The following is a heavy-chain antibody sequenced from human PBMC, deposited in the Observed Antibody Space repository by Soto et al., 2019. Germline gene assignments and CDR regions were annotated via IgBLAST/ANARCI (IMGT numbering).Heavy chain of an antibody. CDR2: IYHSGST. D-gene: IGHD3-22*01. V-gene: IGHV4-30-2*01. Sequence: QLQLQESGSGLVKPSQTLSLTCAVYGGSISSGGYSWSWIRKPPVKVLEWIGYIYHSGSTYYNPSLKSRVTLSVNRSKNQFSLKLSSVTAADTAVYYCARGAPVVNDSWGQGTLVTVYS. CDR3: ARGAPVVNDS. CDR1: GGSISSGGYS. J-gene: IGHJ5*01.